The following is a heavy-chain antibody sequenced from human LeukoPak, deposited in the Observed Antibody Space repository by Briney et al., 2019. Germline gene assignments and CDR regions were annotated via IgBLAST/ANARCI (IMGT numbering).Heavy chain of an antibody. D-gene: IGHD3-3*01. CDR2: ISSSGSTI. V-gene: IGHV3-11*01. Sequence: GGALRLSCAASGFTFSDYYMNWIRPAPGKGLEWVSYISSSGSTIYYADSVKGRFTISRDNAKNSLYLQMNSLRAEDTAVYYCASSDFWSGYSASCFDYWGQGTLVTVSS. CDR1: GFTFSDYY. CDR3: ASSDFWSGYSASCFDY. J-gene: IGHJ4*02.